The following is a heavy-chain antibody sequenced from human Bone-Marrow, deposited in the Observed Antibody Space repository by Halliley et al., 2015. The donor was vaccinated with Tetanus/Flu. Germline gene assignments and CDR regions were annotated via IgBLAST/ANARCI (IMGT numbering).Heavy chain of an antibody. J-gene: IGHJ4*02. CDR2: TFYRSKWYN. CDR3: ARGVTYPDY. V-gene: IGHV6-1*01. D-gene: IGHD2-2*02. Sequence: SRGLEWLGRTFYRSKWYNDYTVSVKSRITINPDTSKNQLSLQLNSVTPEDTAVYYCARGVTYPDYWGQGTLVTVSS.